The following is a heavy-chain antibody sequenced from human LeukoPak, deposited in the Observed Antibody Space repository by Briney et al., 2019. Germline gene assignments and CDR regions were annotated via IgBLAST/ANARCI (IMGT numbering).Heavy chain of an antibody. J-gene: IGHJ3*02. CDR3: ATAGSSRAAFDI. CDR1: GYTFTGYY. V-gene: IGHV1-2*02. D-gene: IGHD3-10*01. CDR2: ITPNNGVS. Sequence: ASVKVSCKAFGYTFTGYYLHWVRQAPGQGPEWVGWITPNNGVSNYAQKFQGRVTMSRDTSITTAYMELSRLRSDDTAVYYCATAGSSRAAFDIWGQGTMVTVSS.